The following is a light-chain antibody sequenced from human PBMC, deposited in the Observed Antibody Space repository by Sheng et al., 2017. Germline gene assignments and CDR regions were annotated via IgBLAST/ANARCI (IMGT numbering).Light chain of an antibody. Sequence: QSALTQPRSVSGSPGQSVTISCTGSSSDVGGYDYVSWYQHRQGEAPKLVISDVRRRPSGVPDRFSGSKSGNVASLTISGLQDEDVADYYCCAYGGTHRIFGEGTRLTVL. CDR3: CAYGGTHRI. CDR1: SSDVGGYDY. CDR2: DVR. J-gene: IGLJ2*01. V-gene: IGLV2-11*01.